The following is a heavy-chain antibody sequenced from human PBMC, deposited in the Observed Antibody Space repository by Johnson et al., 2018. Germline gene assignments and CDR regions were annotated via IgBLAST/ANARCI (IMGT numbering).Heavy chain of an antibody. V-gene: IGHV3-48*02. CDR2: ITPGSGAI. D-gene: IGHD3-10*01. CDR3: VRDQYYAFDI. Sequence: VQLVESGGGLVQPGGSLRLSCAASGFTFSTYSMNWVRQAPGKGLEWVSYITPGSGAIFYADSGKGRFTISRDNAKDSLYLQMNSLRDEDTAVYYCVRDQYYAFDIWGQGTMVTVSS. CDR1: GFTFSTYS. J-gene: IGHJ3*02.